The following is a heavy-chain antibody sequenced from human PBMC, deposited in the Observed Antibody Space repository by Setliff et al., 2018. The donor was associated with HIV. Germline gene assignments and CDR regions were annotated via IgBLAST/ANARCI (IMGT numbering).Heavy chain of an antibody. CDR2: IKQEGSEK. J-gene: IGHJ6*03. Sequence: PGGSLRLSCAASGFTFSSYWMSWVRQAPGKGLEWVANIKQEGSEKYYVDSVKGRFTISRDNAKNSLYLQMNSLRAEDTAVYYCARVGEESSSSWYANYYYYYYIDVWGKGTTVTVSS. CDR1: GFTFSSYW. D-gene: IGHD6-13*01. V-gene: IGHV3-7*01. CDR3: ARVGEESSSSWYANYYYYYYIDV.